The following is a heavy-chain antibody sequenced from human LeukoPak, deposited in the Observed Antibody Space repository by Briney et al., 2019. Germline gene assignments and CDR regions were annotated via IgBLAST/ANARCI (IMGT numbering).Heavy chain of an antibody. CDR3: TKGYPLGGYFQH. V-gene: IGHV3-23*01. D-gene: IGHD2-2*01. CDR1: GFTFSSYA. J-gene: IGHJ1*01. Sequence: AGGSLRLSCAASGFTFSSYAMSWVRQAPGKGLEWVSAISGSGGSTYYADSVKGRFTISRDNSKNTLYLQMNSLRAEDTAVYYCTKGYPLGGYFQHWGQGTLVTVSS. CDR2: ISGSGGST.